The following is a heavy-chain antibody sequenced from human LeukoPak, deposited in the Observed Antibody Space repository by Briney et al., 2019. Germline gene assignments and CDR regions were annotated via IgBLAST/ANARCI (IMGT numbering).Heavy chain of an antibody. V-gene: IGHV3-23*01. CDR3: AKEYRGGWPFDY. CDR2: ISGSGGTT. J-gene: IGHJ4*02. Sequence: PGGSLRLSCAASGFTFSTYAMSWVRQAPGKGLEWVSGISGSGGTTYYADSVKGRFTIFRDNSNNMLYLQMNSLRAGDTAVYYCAKEYRGGWPFDYWGQGTLVTVSS. D-gene: IGHD6-19*01. CDR1: GFTFSTYA.